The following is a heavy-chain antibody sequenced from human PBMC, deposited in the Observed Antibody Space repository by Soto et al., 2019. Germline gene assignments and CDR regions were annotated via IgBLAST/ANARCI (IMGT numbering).Heavy chain of an antibody. CDR3: ARKKDSRRWRYYYGMDV. V-gene: IGHV5-51*01. CDR1: GYSFTSYW. D-gene: IGHD6-13*01. CDR2: IYPGDSDT. Sequence: SLKISCKGSGYSFTSYWIGWVRQMPGKGLEWMGIIYPGDSDTRYSPSFQGQVTISADKSISTAYLQWSSLKASDTAMYYCARKKDSRRWRYYYGMDVWGQGTTVTVSS. J-gene: IGHJ6*02.